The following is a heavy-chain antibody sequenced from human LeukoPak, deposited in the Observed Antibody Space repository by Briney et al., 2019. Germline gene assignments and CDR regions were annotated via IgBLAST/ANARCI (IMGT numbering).Heavy chain of an antibody. D-gene: IGHD5-18*01. V-gene: IGHV1-3*01. J-gene: IGHJ4*02. CDR3: ARSGYSYGMFDY. CDR2: INAGNGNT. CDR1: GYTFTSYA. Sequence: LGASVKVSCKASGYTFTSYAMHWVRQAPGQRLEWMGWINAGNGNTKYSQKFQGRVTITRDRSASTAYMELSSLRSEDTAVYYCARSGYSYGMFDYWGQGTLVTVSS.